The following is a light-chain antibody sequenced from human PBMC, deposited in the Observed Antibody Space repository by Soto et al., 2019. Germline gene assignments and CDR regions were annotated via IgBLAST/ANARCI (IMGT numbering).Light chain of an antibody. J-gene: IGKJ3*01. CDR3: QQYYSTPLT. CDR2: WAS. V-gene: IGKV4-1*01. CDR1: RNLLYSSNSKNY. Sequence: DIVMTQSPDSLAVSLGERATINCKSSRNLLYSSNSKNYLAWYQQKPGQPPELLIYWASTRESGVPDRFSGSGSGTDFTLTISSLQAEDVAVYYCQQYYSTPLTFGPGTKVDIK.